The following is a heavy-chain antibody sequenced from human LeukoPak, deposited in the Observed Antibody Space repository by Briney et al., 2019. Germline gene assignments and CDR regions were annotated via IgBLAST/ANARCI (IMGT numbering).Heavy chain of an antibody. CDR3: AKSRGSSWPHLQGY. V-gene: IGHV3-23*01. CDR2: ISGSGGST. CDR1: GFTFSSYA. D-gene: IGHD6-13*01. J-gene: IGHJ4*02. Sequence: PGGSLRLSCAASGFTFSSYAMSWVRQAPGKGLEWVSAISGSGGSTYYADSVEGRFTISRDNSKNTLYLQMNSLRAEDTAVYYCAKSRGSSWPHLQGYWGQGTLVTVSS.